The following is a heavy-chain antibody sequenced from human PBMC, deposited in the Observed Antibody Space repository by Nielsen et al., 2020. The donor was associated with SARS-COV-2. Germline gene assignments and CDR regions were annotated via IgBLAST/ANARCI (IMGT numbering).Heavy chain of an antibody. CDR2: IDPSDSYT. V-gene: IGHV5-10-1*01. J-gene: IGHJ4*02. CDR3: ARQFYGRDGYNYDFDY. Sequence: GESLKISCKGSGYSFTSYWISWVRQMPGKGLEWMGRIDPSDSYTNYSPSFQGHVTISADKSISTAYLQWSSLKASDTAMYYCARQFYGRDGYNYDFDYWGQGTLVTVSS. CDR1: GYSFTSYW. D-gene: IGHD5-24*01.